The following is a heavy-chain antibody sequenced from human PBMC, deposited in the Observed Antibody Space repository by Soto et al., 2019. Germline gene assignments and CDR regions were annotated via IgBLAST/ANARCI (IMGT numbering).Heavy chain of an antibody. CDR3: ARDRGAVTGQSFDY. J-gene: IGHJ4*02. CDR2: ISSSGTSA. D-gene: IGHD6-19*01. V-gene: IGHV3-11*05. Sequence: QVQLEESGGGLVKPGGSLRLSCAASGFTFSAVYMSWIRQAPNKGMEYISYISSSGTSANYADSVKGRFTISRDNAKNSLYLQMNGLRAEDTAVYYCARDRGAVTGQSFDYWGQGALVTVSS. CDR1: GFTFSAVY.